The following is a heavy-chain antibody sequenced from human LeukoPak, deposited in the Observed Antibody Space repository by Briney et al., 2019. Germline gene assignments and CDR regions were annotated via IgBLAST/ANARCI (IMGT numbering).Heavy chain of an antibody. V-gene: IGHV3-48*03. Sequence: GGSLRLSCAASGFTFSSYAMSWVRQAPGKGLEWVSYISRSGSLIYYADSVKGRFTISRDDARNSLYLQMNSLRPEDTAVYYCGRDLGGSLRRTTYWYFDLWGRGSLVTVSS. CDR1: GFTFSSYA. CDR2: ISRSGSLI. J-gene: IGHJ2*01. CDR3: GRDLGGSLRRTTYWYFDL. D-gene: IGHD1-14*01.